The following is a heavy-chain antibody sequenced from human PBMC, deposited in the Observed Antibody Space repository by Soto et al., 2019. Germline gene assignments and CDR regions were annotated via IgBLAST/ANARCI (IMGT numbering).Heavy chain of an antibody. D-gene: IGHD3-10*01. V-gene: IGHV1-58*01. CDR2: IVVGSGNT. CDR3: AEDRRLGELLYPYGIDV. J-gene: IGHJ6*02. CDR1: GFTFTSSA. Sequence: SVKVSCKASGFTFTSSAVQWVRQARGQRLEWIGWIVVGSGNTNYAQKFQERVTITREMSTSTAYMELSSLRSEETAVYYCAEDRRLGELLYPYGIDVWGQGNTVTVS.